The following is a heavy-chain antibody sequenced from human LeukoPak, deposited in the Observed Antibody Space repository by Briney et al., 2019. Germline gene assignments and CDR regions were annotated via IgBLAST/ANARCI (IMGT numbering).Heavy chain of an antibody. D-gene: IGHD1/OR15-1a*01. CDR1: GFTFSSYR. Sequence: PGGSLSLSCAASGFTFSSYRMHWVRQAPGKGLVWVSRIRTDGTITTYTDSVKGRFSISRDNAKNTLYLQVNSLRGEDTAVYYCAREGTGSYMDVWGKGTTVTVSS. V-gene: IGHV3-74*01. CDR3: AREGTGSYMDV. J-gene: IGHJ6*03. CDR2: IRTDGTIT.